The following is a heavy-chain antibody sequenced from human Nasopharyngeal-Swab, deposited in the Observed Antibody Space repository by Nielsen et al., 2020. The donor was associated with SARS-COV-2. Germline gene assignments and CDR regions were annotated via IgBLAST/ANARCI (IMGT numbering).Heavy chain of an antibody. CDR3: ARPTYYYDSSGYYYGNGAFDI. D-gene: IGHD3-22*01. J-gene: IGHJ3*02. Sequence: SETLSLTCAVSGGSISSSNWWSWVRQPPGKGLEWIGEIYHSGSTNYNPSLKSRVTISVDTSKNQFSLKLSSVTAADTAVYYCARPTYYYDSSGYYYGNGAFDIWGQGTMVTVSS. V-gene: IGHV4-4*02. CDR1: GGSISSSNW. CDR2: IYHSGST.